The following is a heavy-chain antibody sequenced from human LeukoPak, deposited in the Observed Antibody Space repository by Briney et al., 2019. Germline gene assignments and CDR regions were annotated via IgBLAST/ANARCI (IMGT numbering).Heavy chain of an antibody. J-gene: IGHJ5*02. Sequence: SETLSLTCTVSGGSISSGSYCWSWIRQPAGKGLEWIGRIYTSGSTNYNPSLKSRVTISVDTSKNQFSLKLSSVTAADTAVYYCAREKNDFWSGYRSTSTPFDPWGQGTLVTVSS. V-gene: IGHV4-61*02. CDR1: GGSISSGSYC. D-gene: IGHD3-3*01. CDR2: IYTSGST. CDR3: AREKNDFWSGYRSTSTPFDP.